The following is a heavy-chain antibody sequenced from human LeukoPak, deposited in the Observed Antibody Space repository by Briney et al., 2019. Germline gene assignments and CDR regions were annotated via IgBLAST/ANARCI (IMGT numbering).Heavy chain of an antibody. J-gene: IGHJ4*02. D-gene: IGHD6-6*01. V-gene: IGHV1-2*02. CDR1: GGTFSSYA. CDR2: INPNSGGT. CDR3: ARDPSSSSRVDY. Sequence: ASVKVSCKASGGTFSSYAISWVRQAPGQGLEWMGWINPNSGGTNYAQKFQGRVTMTRDTSISTAYMELSRLRSDDTAVYYCARDPSSSSRVDYWGQGTLVTVSS.